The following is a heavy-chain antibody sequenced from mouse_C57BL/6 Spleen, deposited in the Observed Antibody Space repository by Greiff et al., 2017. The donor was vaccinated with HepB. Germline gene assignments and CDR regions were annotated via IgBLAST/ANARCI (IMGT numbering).Heavy chain of an antibody. CDR1: GFTFSNYW. Sequence: EVKVEESGGGLVQPGGSMKLSCVASGFTFSNYWMNWVRQSPEKGLEWVAQIRLKSDNYATHYAESVKGRFTISRDDSKSSVYLQMNNLRAEDTGIYYCTGENYREAYWGQGTLVTVSA. CDR2: IRLKSDNYAT. J-gene: IGHJ3*01. D-gene: IGHD2-12*01. CDR3: TGENYREAY. V-gene: IGHV6-3*01.